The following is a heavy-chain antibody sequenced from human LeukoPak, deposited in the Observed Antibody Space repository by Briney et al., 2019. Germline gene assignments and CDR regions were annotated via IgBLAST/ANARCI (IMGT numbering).Heavy chain of an antibody. CDR2: IYTTESS. CDR1: GVSISSYY. Sequence: SETLSLTCTVSGVSISSYYRSWIRQPAGRGLEWIGRIYTTESSNYNPSLKSRVTMSVDTSKNQFSLNLSSVTAADTAVYYCAREGVGAVGPFDYWGQGSLVTVSS. V-gene: IGHV4-4*07. J-gene: IGHJ4*02. CDR3: AREGVGAVGPFDY. D-gene: IGHD6-13*01.